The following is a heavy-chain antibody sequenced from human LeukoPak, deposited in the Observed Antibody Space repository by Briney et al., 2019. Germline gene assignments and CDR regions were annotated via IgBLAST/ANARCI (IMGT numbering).Heavy chain of an antibody. D-gene: IGHD3-10*01. CDR2: ISSSGSTI. CDR1: GFTFNDYY. J-gene: IGHJ5*02. V-gene: IGHV3-11*01. Sequence: GSLRLSCAASGFTFNDYYMSRIRQAPGKGLEWVSYISSSGSTIYYADSVKGRFTISRDNAKNSLYLQMNSLRAEDTAVYYCARDSVYYYGSGSYSRFDPWGQGTLVTVSS. CDR3: ARDSVYYYGSGSYSRFDP.